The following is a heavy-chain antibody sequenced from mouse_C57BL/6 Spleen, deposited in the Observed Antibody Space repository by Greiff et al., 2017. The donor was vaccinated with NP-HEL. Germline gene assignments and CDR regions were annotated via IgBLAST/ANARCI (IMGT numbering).Heavy chain of an antibody. CDR1: GYTFTSYW. Sequence: VKLQQPGAELVKPGASVKLSCKASGYTFTSYWMHWVKQRPGQGLEWIGMIHPNSGSTNYNEKFKSKATLTVDKSSSTAYMQLSSLTSEDSAVYYCARSNWSYAMDYWGQGTSVTVSS. CDR2: IHPNSGST. D-gene: IGHD4-1*02. CDR3: ARSNWSYAMDY. J-gene: IGHJ4*01. V-gene: IGHV1-64*01.